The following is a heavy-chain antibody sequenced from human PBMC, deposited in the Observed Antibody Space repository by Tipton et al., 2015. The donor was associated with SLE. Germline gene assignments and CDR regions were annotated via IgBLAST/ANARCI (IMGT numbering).Heavy chain of an antibody. Sequence: TLSLTCTVSGASISSHYWSWIRQPPGKGLEWIGYMYYTGSAHYNPSLRNRVTMSLDTSKNQFSLKLISVTAADTAVYYCARGFRLQGYSTYMDVWGKGTTVTVSS. J-gene: IGHJ6*03. CDR2: MYYTGSA. CDR1: GASISSHY. CDR3: ARGFRLQGYSTYMDV. D-gene: IGHD4-11*01. V-gene: IGHV4-59*11.